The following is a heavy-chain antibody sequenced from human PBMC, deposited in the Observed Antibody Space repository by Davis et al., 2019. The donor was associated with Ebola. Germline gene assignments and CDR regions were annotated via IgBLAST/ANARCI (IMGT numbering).Heavy chain of an antibody. J-gene: IGHJ6*02. CDR3: ARAGGLEWLSYRDV. V-gene: IGHV3-48*03. D-gene: IGHD3-3*01. Sequence: GESLKISCAASGFTFSSYEMNWVRQAPGKGLEWVPYISSSGSTIYYADSVKGRFTISRDNAKNSLYLQMNSLRAEDTAVYYCARAGGLEWLSYRDVWGQGTTVTVSS. CDR2: ISSSGSTI. CDR1: GFTFSSYE.